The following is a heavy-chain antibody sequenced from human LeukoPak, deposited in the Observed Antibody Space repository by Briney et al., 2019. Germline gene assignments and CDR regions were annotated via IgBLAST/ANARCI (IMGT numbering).Heavy chain of an antibody. CDR2: IIPIFGTA. CDR1: GGTFSSYA. D-gene: IGHD4-17*01. J-gene: IGHJ4*02. Sequence: RASVTVSCKAPGGTFSSYAISWVRQAPGQGLEWMGGIIPIFGTANYAQKFQGRVTITADESTSTAYMELSSLRSEDTAVYYCARDPSDPEVVEHDYGDYSPTNYFDYWGQGTLVTVSS. CDR3: ARDPSDPEVVEHDYGDYSPTNYFDY. V-gene: IGHV1-69*01.